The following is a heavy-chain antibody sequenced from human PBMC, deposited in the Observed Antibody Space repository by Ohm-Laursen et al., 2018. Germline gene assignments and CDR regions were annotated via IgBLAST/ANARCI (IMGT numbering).Heavy chain of an antibody. CDR2: IYSGGST. D-gene: IGHD3-10*01. CDR1: GFTVSSNY. CDR3: AKDRARGSLFGDFDY. V-gene: IGHV3-53*01. J-gene: IGHJ4*02. Sequence: SLRLSCTASGFTVSSNYMSWVRQAPGKGLEWVSVIYSGGSTYYADSVKGRFTISRDNSKNTLYPQMNSLRAEDTAVYYCAKDRARGSLFGDFDYWGQGTLVTVSS.